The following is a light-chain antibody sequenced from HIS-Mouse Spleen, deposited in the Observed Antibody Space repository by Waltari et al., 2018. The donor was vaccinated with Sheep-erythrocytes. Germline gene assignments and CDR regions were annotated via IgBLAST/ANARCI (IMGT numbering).Light chain of an antibody. CDR2: GNS. J-gene: IGLJ2*01. CDR3: QSYDSSLSGVV. Sequence: QSVLTQPPSVSGDPGQRVTISCTGSSSQIGEGYHVHWYQQLPGTAPKLLIYGNSNRPSGVPDRFSGSKSGTSASLAITGLQAEDEADYYCQSYDSSLSGVVFGGGTKLTVL. CDR1: SSQIGEGYH. V-gene: IGLV1-40*01.